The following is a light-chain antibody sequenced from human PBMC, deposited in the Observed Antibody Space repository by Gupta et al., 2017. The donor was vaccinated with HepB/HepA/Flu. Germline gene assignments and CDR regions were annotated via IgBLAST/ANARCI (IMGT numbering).Light chain of an antibody. CDR3: QSADSSGTFVV. J-gene: IGLJ2*01. V-gene: IGLV3-25*03. CDR2: KDS. CDR1: ALPKQY. Sequence: SYELTQQPSVSVSPGQTARITCSGDALPKQYAYWYQQKPGQAPGLVRVKDSERPSGIPERFSGSSSGTTVTLPISGVQAEDEADYYCQSADSSGTFVVFGGGTKLTGL.